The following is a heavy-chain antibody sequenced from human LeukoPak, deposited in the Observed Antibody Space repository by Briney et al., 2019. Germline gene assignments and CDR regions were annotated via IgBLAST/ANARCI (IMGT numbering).Heavy chain of an antibody. CDR2: INHSGST. CDR3: ARSPWIQPDFGLFFDY. J-gene: IGHJ4*02. V-gene: IGHV4-34*01. D-gene: IGHD5-18*01. CDR1: GGSFSGYY. Sequence: PSETLSLTCAVYGGSFSGYYWSWLRQPPGKGLEWVGEINHSGSTNYNPSLKSRVTISVDTSKNQFSLKLSSVTAADTAVYYCARSPWIQPDFGLFFDYWGQGTLVTVSS.